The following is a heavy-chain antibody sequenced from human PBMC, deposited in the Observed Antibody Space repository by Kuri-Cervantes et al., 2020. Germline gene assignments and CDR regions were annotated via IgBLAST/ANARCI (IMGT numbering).Heavy chain of an antibody. Sequence: GGSLRLSCAASGFTFSSYAMSWVRQAPGKGLEWVSAISGSGGSTYYADSVKGRSTISRDNSKNTLYLQMNSLRAEDTAVYYCAKDLLAGGVTPHYFDYWGQGTLVTVSS. CDR1: GFTFSSYA. J-gene: IGHJ4*02. CDR3: AKDLLAGGVTPHYFDY. V-gene: IGHV3-23*01. CDR2: ISGSGGST. D-gene: IGHD2-21*02.